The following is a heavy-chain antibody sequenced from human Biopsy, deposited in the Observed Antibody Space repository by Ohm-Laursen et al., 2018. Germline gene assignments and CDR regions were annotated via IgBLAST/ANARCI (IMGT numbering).Heavy chain of an antibody. D-gene: IGHD2-15*01. CDR1: GGTSSNFA. CDR2: IIPLIGLT. J-gene: IGHJ4*02. CDR3: ARDCNGDNCGVDF. Sequence: SVKVSCKASGGTSSNFAINWVRQAPGQGLECMGRIIPLIGLTNYAQKFQGRVTTTADKFTNTVYMELSSLRSDDTAVYFCARDCNGDNCGVDFWGQGTLVTVS. V-gene: IGHV1-69*04.